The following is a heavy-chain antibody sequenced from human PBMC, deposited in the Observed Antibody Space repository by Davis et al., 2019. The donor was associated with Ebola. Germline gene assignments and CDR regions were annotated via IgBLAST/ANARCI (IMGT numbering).Heavy chain of an antibody. CDR1: GYTFSNYW. V-gene: IGHV5-51*01. CDR2: IFPGDSDT. D-gene: IGHD5-24*01. J-gene: IGHJ4*02. CDR3: ARGTNAYNPGGYFDS. Sequence: PGGSLRLSCKGSGYTFSNYWIGWVRQMPGKGLECMGIIFPGDSDTRYSPSFQGQVTISADKSISTAYLQWSSLKASDTAIYYCARGTNAYNPGGYFDSWGQGTLVTVSS.